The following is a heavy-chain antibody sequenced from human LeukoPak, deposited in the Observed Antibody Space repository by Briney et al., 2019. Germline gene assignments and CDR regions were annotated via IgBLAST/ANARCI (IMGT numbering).Heavy chain of an antibody. CDR2: IKQDGSEK. V-gene: IGHV3-7*03. Sequence: GGSLRLSCAASGFTFSSYWMSWVRQAPGKGVEWVANIKQDGSEKYYVDSVKGRFTISRDNAKNSLYLQMNSLRAEDTAVYYCARDGNDYGDYGDAFDIWGQGTMVTVSS. CDR1: GFTFSSYW. CDR3: ARDGNDYGDYGDAFDI. J-gene: IGHJ3*02. D-gene: IGHD4-17*01.